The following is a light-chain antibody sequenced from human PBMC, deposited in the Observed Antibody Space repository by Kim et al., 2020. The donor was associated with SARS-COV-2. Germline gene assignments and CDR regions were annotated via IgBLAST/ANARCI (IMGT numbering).Light chain of an antibody. CDR2: LAS. Sequence: DIVMTQSPLSLTVAPGEPASISCRSGQSLVHRDGNDYLEWYLQKPGQSPQLLISLASNRASGVPDRFSGSGSGTDFTLQISRVQAEDVGVYLSMQAEQTPYTFGQVTKLEI. CDR1: QSLVHRDGNDY. J-gene: IGKJ2*01. CDR3: MQAEQTPYT. V-gene: IGKV2-28*01.